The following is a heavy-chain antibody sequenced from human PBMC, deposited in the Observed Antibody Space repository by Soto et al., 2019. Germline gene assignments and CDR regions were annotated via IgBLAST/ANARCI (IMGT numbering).Heavy chain of an antibody. CDR2: IYYSGST. CDR1: GGSISSSSYY. CDR3: ARHASIVLMVYVPYMDV. J-gene: IGHJ6*03. V-gene: IGHV4-39*01. D-gene: IGHD2-8*01. Sequence: SETLSLTCTVSGGSISSSSYYWGWIRQPPGKGLEWIGSIYYSGSTYYNPSLKSRVTISVDTSKNQFSLRLSSVTAADTAVYYCARHASIVLMVYVPYMDVWGKGTTVTVSS.